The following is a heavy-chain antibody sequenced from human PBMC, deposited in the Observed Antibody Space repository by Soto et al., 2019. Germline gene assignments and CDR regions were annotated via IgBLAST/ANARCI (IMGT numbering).Heavy chain of an antibody. CDR2: IVVGSGNT. CDR3: AARSGSYTRSLFDY. J-gene: IGHJ4*02. Sequence: SVKVSCKASGFTFTSSAVQWVRQARGQRLEWIGWIVVGSGNTNYAQKFQERVTITRDMSTSTAYMELSSLRSEDTAVYYCAARSGSYTRSLFDYWGQGTLVTFS. V-gene: IGHV1-58*01. CDR1: GFTFTSSA. D-gene: IGHD1-26*01.